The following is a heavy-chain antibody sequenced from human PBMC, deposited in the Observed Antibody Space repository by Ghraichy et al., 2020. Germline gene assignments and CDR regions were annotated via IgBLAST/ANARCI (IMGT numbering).Heavy chain of an antibody. V-gene: IGHV3-21*01. CDR2: ISSSSSYI. Sequence: GGSLRLSCAASGFTFSSYSMNWVRQAPGKGLERVSSISSSSSYIYYADSVKGRFTISRDNAKNSLYLQMNSLRAEDTAVYYCARDLEDIVVVVAATPAYYYGMDVWGQGTTVTVSS. D-gene: IGHD2-15*01. J-gene: IGHJ6*02. CDR3: ARDLEDIVVVVAATPAYYYGMDV. CDR1: GFTFSSYS.